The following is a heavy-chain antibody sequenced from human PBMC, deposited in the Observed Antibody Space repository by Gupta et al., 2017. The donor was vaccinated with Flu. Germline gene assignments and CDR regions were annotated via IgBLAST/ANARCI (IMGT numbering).Heavy chain of an antibody. CDR1: FISYG. D-gene: IGHD3-10*01. V-gene: IGHV3-33*06. CDR3: AKERGPFDAFDI. J-gene: IGHJ3*02. CDR2: IWSNGVNR. Sequence: FISYGMPWVRQAPGKGLQWVAVIWSNGVNRYYADSVKGRFTFSRDNSKNTLYLEMNSLRAEDTAVYYCAKERGPFDAFDIWGQGAMVTVSS.